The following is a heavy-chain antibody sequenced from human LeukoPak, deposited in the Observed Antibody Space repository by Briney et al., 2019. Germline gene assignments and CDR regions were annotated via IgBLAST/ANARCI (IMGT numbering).Heavy chain of an antibody. D-gene: IGHD6-13*01. J-gene: IGHJ4*02. CDR1: GYMFTGYY. V-gene: IGHV1-2*04. Sequence: ASVNASCKASGYMFTGYYMHWLRQAPGQGLEWMGWINPNSGGTDYAQKFQGWVTMTRDTSISTAYMELSRLRSDDTAVYYCARGQQQPLFDYWGQGTLVTVSS. CDR3: ARGQQQPLFDY. CDR2: INPNSGGT.